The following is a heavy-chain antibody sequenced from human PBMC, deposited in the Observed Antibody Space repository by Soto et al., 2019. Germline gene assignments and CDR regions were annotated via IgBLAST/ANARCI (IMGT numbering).Heavy chain of an antibody. Sequence: NPSETLSLTCAVSGGSISSSNWWSWVRQPPGKGLEWIGEIYHSGSTNYNPSLKSRVTISVDKSKNQFSLKLSSVTAADTAVYYCARGVIAAAGAYYYYGMDVWGQGTTVTVS. D-gene: IGHD6-13*01. V-gene: IGHV4-4*02. CDR2: IYHSGST. CDR1: GGSISSSNW. J-gene: IGHJ6*02. CDR3: ARGVIAAAGAYYYYGMDV.